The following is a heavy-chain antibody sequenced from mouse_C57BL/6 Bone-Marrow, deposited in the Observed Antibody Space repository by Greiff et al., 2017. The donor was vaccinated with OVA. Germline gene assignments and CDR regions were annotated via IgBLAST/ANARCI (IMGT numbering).Heavy chain of an antibody. D-gene: IGHD1-1*01. Sequence: VQLQQSGAELARPGASVKLSCKASGYTFTSYGISWVKQRTGQGLEWIGEIYPRSGNTYYNEKFKGKATLTADKSSSTAYMELRSLTSEDSAVYFCARGGYYYYFDYWGQGTTRTVSS. V-gene: IGHV1-81*01. CDR1: GYTFTSYG. CDR3: ARGGYYYYFDY. J-gene: IGHJ2*01. CDR2: IYPRSGNT.